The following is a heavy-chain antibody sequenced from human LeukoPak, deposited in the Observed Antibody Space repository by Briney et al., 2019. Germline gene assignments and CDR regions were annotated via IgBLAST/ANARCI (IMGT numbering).Heavy chain of an antibody. CDR1: GLTVSNNY. CDR2: IYSDGST. Sequence: GGSLRPSCAASGLTVSNNYMSWVRQAPGKGLEWVSVIYSDGSTYYADSVKGRFTISRDNSKNILYLQMNSLRAEDTAVYYCARALWPSGMAYWGQGTLVTVSS. CDR3: ARALWPSGMAY. D-gene: IGHD2-8*01. V-gene: IGHV3-53*01. J-gene: IGHJ4*02.